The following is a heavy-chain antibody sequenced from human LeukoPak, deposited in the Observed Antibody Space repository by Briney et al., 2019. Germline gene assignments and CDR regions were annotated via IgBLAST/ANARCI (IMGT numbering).Heavy chain of an antibody. CDR1: GGTFSSYA. Sequence: SVKVSCKASGGTFSSYAISWVRQAPGQGLEWMGGIIPIFGTANYAQKFQGRVTITADKSTSTAYMELSSLRSEDTAVYYCARPSCILTGASYFDYWGQGTLVTVSS. CDR3: ARPSCILTGASYFDY. V-gene: IGHV1-69*06. J-gene: IGHJ4*02. D-gene: IGHD3-9*01. CDR2: IIPIFGTA.